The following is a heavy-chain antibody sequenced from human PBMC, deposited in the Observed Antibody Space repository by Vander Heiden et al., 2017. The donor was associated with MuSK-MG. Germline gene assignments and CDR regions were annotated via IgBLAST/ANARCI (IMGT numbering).Heavy chain of an antibody. CDR3: TTGSQVTPAFDI. D-gene: IGHD4-4*01. CDR2: IKSKTDGGTT. J-gene: IGHJ3*02. Sequence: EVQLVESGGGLVKPGGSLRISCAASGFTFSNAWMSWVRQAPGKGLEWVGRIKSKTDGGTTDYAAPVKGRFTISRDDSKNTLYLQMNSLKTEDTAVYYCTTGSQVTPAFDIWGQGTMVTVSS. V-gene: IGHV3-15*01. CDR1: GFTFSNAW.